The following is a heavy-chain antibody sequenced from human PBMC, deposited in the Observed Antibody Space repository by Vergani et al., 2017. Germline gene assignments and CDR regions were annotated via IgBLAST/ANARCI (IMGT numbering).Heavy chain of an antibody. CDR1: GFTFSSYA. CDR2: ISYDGSNK. J-gene: IGHJ4*02. Sequence: QVQLVESGGGVVQPGRSLRLSCAASGFTFSSYAMHWVRQAPGKGLEWVAVISYDGSNKYYADSVKGRFTISRDNSKNTLYLQMNSLRAEDTAVYHCARDRHDSSPSGIDYWGQGTLVTVSS. CDR3: ARDRHDSSPSGIDY. D-gene: IGHD3-22*01. V-gene: IGHV3-30-3*01.